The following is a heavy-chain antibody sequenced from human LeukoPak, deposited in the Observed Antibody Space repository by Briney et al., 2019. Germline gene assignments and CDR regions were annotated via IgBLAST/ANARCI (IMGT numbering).Heavy chain of an antibody. Sequence: PSGTLSLTCAVSGASISSSNWWSWVRQPPGKGLEWIGEIYHSGSTNYNPSPKSRVTISVDKSKNQFSLKLSSVTAADTAVYYCARVTKGYYDSSGYRDYWGQGTLVTVSS. CDR1: GASISSSNW. CDR2: IYHSGST. J-gene: IGHJ4*02. D-gene: IGHD3-22*01. V-gene: IGHV4-4*02. CDR3: ARVTKGYYDSSGYRDY.